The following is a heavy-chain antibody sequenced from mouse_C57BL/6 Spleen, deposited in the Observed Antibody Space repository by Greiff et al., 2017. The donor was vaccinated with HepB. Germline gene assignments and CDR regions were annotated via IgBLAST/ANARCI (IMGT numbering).Heavy chain of an antibody. D-gene: IGHD1-1*01. Sequence: VQLQESGPELVKPGASVKISCKASGYAFSSSWMNWVKQRPGKGLEWIGRIYPGDGDTNYNGKFKGKATLTADKSSSTAYMQLSSLTSEDSAVYFCARGGITTYYFDYWGQGTTLTVSS. CDR1: GYAFSSSW. CDR2: IYPGDGDT. V-gene: IGHV1-82*01. CDR3: ARGGITTYYFDY. J-gene: IGHJ2*01.